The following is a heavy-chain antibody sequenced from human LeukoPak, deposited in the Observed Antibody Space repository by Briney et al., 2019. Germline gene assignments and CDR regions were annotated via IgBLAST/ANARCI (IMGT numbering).Heavy chain of an antibody. D-gene: IGHD3-10*02. J-gene: IGHJ6*04. CDR2: ISVSGGST. V-gene: IGHV3-23*01. Sequence: GGSLRLSCAASGFTFSSYAMNWVRQAPGKGLEWVSGISVSGGSTYYADSVKGRFTISRDNAKNSLYLQMSSPRAEDTAVYYCAELGITMIGGVWGKGTTVTISS. CDR3: AELGITMIGGV. CDR1: GFTFSSYA.